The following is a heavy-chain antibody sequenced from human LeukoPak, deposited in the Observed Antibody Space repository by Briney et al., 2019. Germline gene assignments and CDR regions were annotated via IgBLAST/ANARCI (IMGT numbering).Heavy chain of an antibody. CDR1: GYTFSSYG. Sequence: ASVKVSCKASGYTFSSYGISWVRQAPGQGLEWMGWINTYNGNTNYAQKLQDRVTMTTDTSTSTAYMELRSLRVDDTAVYYCAREDCSGGSCYSLSLTPVFHVFDIWGQGTMVTVSS. CDR3: AREDCSGGSCYSLSLTPVFHVFDI. D-gene: IGHD2-15*01. J-gene: IGHJ3*02. CDR2: INTYNGNT. V-gene: IGHV1-18*01.